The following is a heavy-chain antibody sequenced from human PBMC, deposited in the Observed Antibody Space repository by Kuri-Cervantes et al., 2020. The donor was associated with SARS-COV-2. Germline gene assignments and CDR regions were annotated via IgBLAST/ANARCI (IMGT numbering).Heavy chain of an antibody. V-gene: IGHV4-39*07. D-gene: IGHD4-11*01. Sequence: SETLSLTCTVSGGSVSSGSYYWSWIRQPPGKGLEWIGSIYHSGSTYYNPSLKSRVTISVDTSKNQFSLKLSSVTAADTAVYYCARTVTTTPDYWGQGTLVTVSS. CDR3: ARTVTTTPDY. J-gene: IGHJ4*02. CDR1: GGSVSSGSYY. CDR2: IYHSGST.